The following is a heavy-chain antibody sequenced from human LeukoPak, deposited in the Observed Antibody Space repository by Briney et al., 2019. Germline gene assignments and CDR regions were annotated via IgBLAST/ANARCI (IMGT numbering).Heavy chain of an antibody. J-gene: IGHJ4*02. V-gene: IGHV4-39*07. D-gene: IGHD2-21*02. Sequence: SETLSLTCTVSGGSISSSSYYWGWIRQPPGKGLEWIGSIYNSGSTYHNPSLKSRVTISIDTSKNQFSLRLSSVTAADTAVYYCARDDPLGVTATLDYWGQGTLVTVPS. CDR3: ARDDPLGVTATLDY. CDR2: IYNSGST. CDR1: GGSISSSSYY.